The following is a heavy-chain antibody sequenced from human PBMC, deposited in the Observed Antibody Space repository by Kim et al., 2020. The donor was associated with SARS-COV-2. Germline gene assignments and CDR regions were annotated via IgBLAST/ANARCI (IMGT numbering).Heavy chain of an antibody. J-gene: IGHJ4*02. CDR1: GYTFTSYY. Sequence: ASVKVSCKASGYTFTSYYMHWVRQAPGQGLEWMGIINPSGGSTSYAQKFQGRVTMTRDTSTSTVYMELSSLRSEDTAVYYCARDLPLGGVATEEDYFDYWGQGTLVTVSS. D-gene: IGHD5-12*01. CDR2: INPSGGST. V-gene: IGHV1-46*01. CDR3: ARDLPLGGVATEEDYFDY.